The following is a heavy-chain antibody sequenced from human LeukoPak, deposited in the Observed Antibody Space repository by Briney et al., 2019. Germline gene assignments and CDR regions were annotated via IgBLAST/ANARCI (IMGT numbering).Heavy chain of an antibody. V-gene: IGHV4-4*07. J-gene: IGHJ5*02. CDR3: ARDEAGTISMFDP. Sequence: SETLSLTGTGSSGSISSYYWSWLRQPAGKGLEWIGRIYTSGSTNYNPSLKSRVTMSVDTSKNQFSLKLSSVTAAATAVYYCARDEAGTISMFDPWGQGTLVTVSS. CDR1: SGSISSYY. D-gene: IGHD4/OR15-4a*01. CDR2: IYTSGST.